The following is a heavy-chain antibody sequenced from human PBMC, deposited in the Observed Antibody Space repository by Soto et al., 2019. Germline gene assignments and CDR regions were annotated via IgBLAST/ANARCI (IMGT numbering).Heavy chain of an antibody. CDR2: ISSSSSYI. Sequence: PWGSLRLCCAASGFTFSSYSRNRVLQAPGKGLEWVSSISSSSSYIYYADSVKGRFTISRDNAKNSLYLQMNSLRAEDTAVYYCARGSVLRYFDWLSSKYYFDYWGQGTLVTVSS. CDR3: ARGSVLRYFDWLSSKYYFDY. D-gene: IGHD3-9*01. J-gene: IGHJ4*02. CDR1: GFTFSSYS. V-gene: IGHV3-21*01.